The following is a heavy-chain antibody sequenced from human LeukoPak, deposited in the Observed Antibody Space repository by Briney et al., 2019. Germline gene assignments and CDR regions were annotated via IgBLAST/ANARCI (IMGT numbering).Heavy chain of an antibody. Sequence: SETLSPTCTVSSGSISSSSYYWGWIRQPPGKGLELIGNISPSVNTYSNQSLNSPDTTSADTCKHQHSLKFSSVTAADTAVYYCARLHLEDLYVDNWFDPWGQGSLVTVSS. CDR2: ISPSVNT. CDR1: SGSISSSSYY. J-gene: IGHJ5*02. V-gene: IGHV4-39*01. D-gene: IGHD3-16*01. CDR3: ARLHLEDLYVDNWFDP.